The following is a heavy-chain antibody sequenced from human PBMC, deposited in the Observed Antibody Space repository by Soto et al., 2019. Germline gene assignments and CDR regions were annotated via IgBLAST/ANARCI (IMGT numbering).Heavy chain of an antibody. CDR3: AREGGDIVQMVYALPWY. Sequence: ASVKVSCKASGYTFTDYYMHWVRQAPGQGLEWMGWINPNSGATSYAQRFQGRVTMTRDTSISTAYMELSRLTSDDTAVYYCAREGGDIVQMVYALPWYWGQGTLVTVSS. V-gene: IGHV1-2*02. D-gene: IGHD2-8*01. CDR1: GYTFTDYY. J-gene: IGHJ4*02. CDR2: INPNSGAT.